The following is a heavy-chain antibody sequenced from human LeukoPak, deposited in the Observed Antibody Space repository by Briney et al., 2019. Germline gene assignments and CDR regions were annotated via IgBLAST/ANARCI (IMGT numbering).Heavy chain of an antibody. D-gene: IGHD3-10*01. CDR2: IIAIFGRA. CDR3: ARVGGVRGVNQYFDY. V-gene: IGHV1-69*01. Sequence: SVKVSCKASGGTFSSYAISWVRQAPGQGLEWMGGIIAIFGRANYAQKFQGRVTITADESTSTAYMELSSLRSEDTAVYYCARVGGVRGVNQYFDYWGQGTLVTVSS. CDR1: GGTFSSYA. J-gene: IGHJ4*02.